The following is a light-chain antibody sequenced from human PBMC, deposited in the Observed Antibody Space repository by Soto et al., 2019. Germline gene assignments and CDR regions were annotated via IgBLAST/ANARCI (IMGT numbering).Light chain of an antibody. V-gene: IGKV1-39*01. CDR2: DAS. CDR3: QQSYSTPPENT. Sequence: DIQMTQSPSTLSASVGDRVTITCRASQSISSWLAWYQQKPGKAPKLLIYDASSLESGVPSRFSGSGSGTDFTLTISSLQPEDFATYYCQQSYSTPPENTFGQGTRLEIK. J-gene: IGKJ5*01. CDR1: QSISSW.